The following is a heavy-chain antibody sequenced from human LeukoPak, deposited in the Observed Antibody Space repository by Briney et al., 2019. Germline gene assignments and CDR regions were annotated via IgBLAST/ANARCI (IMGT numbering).Heavy chain of an antibody. CDR3: ARAKLSSSWLPDY. J-gene: IGHJ4*02. CDR2: IYYSGST. Sequence: PSETLSLTCTVSGGSISSYYWSWIRQPPGKGLEWIGYIYYSGSTNYNPSLKSRVTISVDTSKNQFSLTLSSVTAADTAVYYCARAKLSSSWLPDYWGQGTLVTVSS. D-gene: IGHD6-13*01. CDR1: GGSISSYY. V-gene: IGHV4-59*01.